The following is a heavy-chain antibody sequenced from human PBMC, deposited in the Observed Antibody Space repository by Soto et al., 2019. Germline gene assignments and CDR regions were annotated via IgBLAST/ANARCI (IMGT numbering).Heavy chain of an antibody. J-gene: IGHJ5*02. V-gene: IGHV4-59*08. Sequence: QVQLQESGPGLVKPSETLSLTCTVSGGSISSYYWSWIRQPPGQGLAWIAYRYYSGSTNHKPSLKRRVTTQVDTSKNQFSLKLSSVTAADTAGYYCARHDPFRISWLNWFDPWGQGTLVTVSS. D-gene: IGHD6-13*01. CDR3: ARHDPFRISWLNWFDP. CDR2: RYYSGST. CDR1: GGSISSYY.